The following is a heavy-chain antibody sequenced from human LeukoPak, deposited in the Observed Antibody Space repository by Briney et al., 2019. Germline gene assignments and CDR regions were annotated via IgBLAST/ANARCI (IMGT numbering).Heavy chain of an antibody. CDR3: ARGMFCTNGLCYSYNYYYMDA. V-gene: IGHV4-38-2*01. D-gene: IGHD2-8*01. J-gene: IGHJ6*03. CDR2: ISHSGST. CDR1: GYSIGSGYY. Sequence: PSETLSLTCAVSGYSIGSGYYWGWIRQPPGKGLEWIGSISHSGSTYYNPSLKSRVTISVDTSKNQFYLKLSSVTAADTALYYCARGMFCTNGLCYSYNYYYMDAWGKGTTVTVSS.